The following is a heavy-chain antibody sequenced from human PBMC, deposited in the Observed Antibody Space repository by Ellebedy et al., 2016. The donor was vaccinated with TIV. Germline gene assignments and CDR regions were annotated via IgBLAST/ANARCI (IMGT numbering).Heavy chain of an antibody. CDR1: GFPVSSNF. Sequence: GESLKISCAVSGFPVSSNFVNWVRQAPGKGLEWVSTISAGGTTHYADSVRDRFTISRDNSKNTVYLQMSTLRVEDTDVYYCASGYNSGLPGAQFDPWGQGTLVTVSS. D-gene: IGHD5-24*01. V-gene: IGHV3-53*01. CDR2: ISAGGTT. CDR3: ASGYNSGLPGAQFDP. J-gene: IGHJ5*02.